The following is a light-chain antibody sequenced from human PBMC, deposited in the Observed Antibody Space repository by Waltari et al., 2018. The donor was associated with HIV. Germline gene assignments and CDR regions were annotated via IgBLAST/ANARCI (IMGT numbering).Light chain of an antibody. CDR1: QHIATN. V-gene: IGKV1-33*01. J-gene: IGKJ4*01. Sequence: DIQRTQPPSSLSASVGDRVTITCQASQHIATNLNWFQQKPGKAPKLLIYDVSKLETGVPSRFTGGGSGATFTFTITSLRPEDIATYYCLQYDDLPLTFGGGTKVELK. CDR2: DVS. CDR3: LQYDDLPLT.